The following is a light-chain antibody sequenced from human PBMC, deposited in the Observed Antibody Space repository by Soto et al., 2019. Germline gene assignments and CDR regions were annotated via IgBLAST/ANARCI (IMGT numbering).Light chain of an antibody. CDR3: QQSYSTLLIT. V-gene: IGKV1-39*01. CDR1: QSISSY. Sequence: DIQMTQSPSSLSASVGDRVTNTCRASQSISSYLNWYQQKPGKAPKLLIYAASSLQSGVLSRFSGSGSGTDFTLTISSLQPEDFATYYCQQSYSTLLITFGQGTRLEIK. J-gene: IGKJ5*01. CDR2: AAS.